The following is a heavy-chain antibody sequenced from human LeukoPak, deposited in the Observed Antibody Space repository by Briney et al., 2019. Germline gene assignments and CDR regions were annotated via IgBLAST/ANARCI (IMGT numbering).Heavy chain of an antibody. D-gene: IGHD6-25*01. CDR3: ARVEEAAFDY. CDR2: ISSSGSTI. Sequence: GGSLNLSWSASGFTFIIYKMNGVRQSPGKGLEWVSYISSSGSTIYYADSVKGRFTISRDNAKNSLYLQMNSLRAEDTAVYYCARVEEAAFDYWGQGTMVTVSS. CDR1: GFTFIIYK. V-gene: IGHV3-48*03. J-gene: IGHJ4*02.